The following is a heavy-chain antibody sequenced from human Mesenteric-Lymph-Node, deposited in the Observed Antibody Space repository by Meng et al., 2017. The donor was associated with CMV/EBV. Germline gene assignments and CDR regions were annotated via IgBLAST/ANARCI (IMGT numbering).Heavy chain of an antibody. Sequence: GESLKISCAASGFTFSSHAMHWVRQAPGKGLEWLTIISVDGNKKYYTDSVKGRFTISRDNSENILYLQMNSLRAEDTAVYYCAREGYDFWSGYYAKKYYGMDVWGQGTTVTVSS. D-gene: IGHD3-3*01. CDR1: GFTFSSHA. CDR2: ISVDGNKK. V-gene: IGHV3-30-3*01. CDR3: AREGYDFWSGYYAKKYYGMDV. J-gene: IGHJ6*02.